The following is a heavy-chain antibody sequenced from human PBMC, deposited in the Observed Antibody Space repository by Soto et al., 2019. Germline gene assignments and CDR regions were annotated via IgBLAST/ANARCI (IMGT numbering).Heavy chain of an antibody. CDR2: IYYSGGT. D-gene: IGHD3-22*01. J-gene: IGHJ4*02. Sequence: QVQLQESGPGLAKPSQTLSLTCTVSGGSISSGGYYWTWIRQHPGKGLEWIGYIYYSGGTYYNPSLKSRITISVDTSKNQFSLKLSSVTAADTAVYYCAGITMIAPFDYWGQGTLVTVSS. CDR1: GGSISSGGYY. V-gene: IGHV4-31*03. CDR3: AGITMIAPFDY.